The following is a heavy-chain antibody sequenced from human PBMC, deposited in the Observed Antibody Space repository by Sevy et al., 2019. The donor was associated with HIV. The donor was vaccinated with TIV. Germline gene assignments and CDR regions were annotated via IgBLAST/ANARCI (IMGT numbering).Heavy chain of an antibody. V-gene: IGHV3-73*01. CDR3: TRQSTVTHEGDFDY. J-gene: IGHJ4*02. Sequence: GGSLRLSCAASGFTFSSYSMIWVRQAPRKGLEWVGRIRSKANSYATAYAASVKGRFTISRDDSKNTAYLQMNSLKTEDTAVYYCTRQSTVTHEGDFDYWGQGTLVTVSS. CDR2: IRSKANSYAT. D-gene: IGHD4-4*01. CDR1: GFTFSSYS.